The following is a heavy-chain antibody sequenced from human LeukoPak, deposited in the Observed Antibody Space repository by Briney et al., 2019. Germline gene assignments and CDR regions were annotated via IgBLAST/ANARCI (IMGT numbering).Heavy chain of an antibody. J-gene: IGHJ4*02. CDR2: INSDGSST. CDR3: ARALYGNYFDY. D-gene: IGHD3-10*01. Sequence: PGGSLRLSCAASGFTFSSYWMHWVRQAPGKGLVWVSRINSDGSSTTYADSAKGRFTISRDNAKNTLYLQMNSLRAEDTAVYYCARALYGNYFDYWGQGTLVTVSS. CDR1: GFTFSSYW. V-gene: IGHV3-74*01.